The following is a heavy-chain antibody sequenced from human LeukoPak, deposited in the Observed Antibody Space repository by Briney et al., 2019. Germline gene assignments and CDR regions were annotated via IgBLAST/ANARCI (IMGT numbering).Heavy chain of an antibody. D-gene: IGHD3-10*01. CDR2: INPSGGST. CDR1: GYTFTSYY. CDR3: AREDWSGSRHRLFDY. J-gene: IGHJ4*02. V-gene: IGHV1-46*01. Sequence: ASVTVSCKASGYTFTSYYMHWVRQAPGQGLEWMGIINPSGGSTSYAQKFQGRVTMTRDTSTSTVYMELSSLRSEDTAVYYCAREDWSGSRHRLFDYWGQGTLVTVSS.